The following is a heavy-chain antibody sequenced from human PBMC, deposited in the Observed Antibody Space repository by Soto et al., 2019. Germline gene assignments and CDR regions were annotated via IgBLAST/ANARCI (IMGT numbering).Heavy chain of an antibody. D-gene: IGHD1-26*01. CDR2: IHDFWST. V-gene: IGHV4-61*01. CDR3: ARGGSYVCFGS. Sequence: PSETLSLTCTVSGGSLRSSSHYWTWIRQPPGTGLEWIGDIHDFWSTNYNPSLERRVVISVDTSKNQFSLKVSSVTAADTAIYFCARGGSYVCFGSLRQGARITVSS. J-gene: IGHJ4*02. CDR1: GGSLRSSSHY.